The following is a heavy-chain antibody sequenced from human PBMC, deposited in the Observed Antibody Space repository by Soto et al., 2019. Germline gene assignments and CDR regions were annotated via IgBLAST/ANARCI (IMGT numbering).Heavy chain of an antibody. D-gene: IGHD6-19*01. CDR1: AGFPSTSSYF. V-gene: IGHV4-39*01. CDR2: FYYSGST. J-gene: IGHJ6*02. Sequence: SEALPLTWTVSAGFPSTSSYFGCWIRQPQGKGLEWIGSFYYSGSTYYNPSLKSRVTISVDTSKNQFSLKLYSVTAADTAVYYCARHRPNSDGWYCYGIDVWGRGTTVPVSS. CDR3: ARHRPNSDGWYCYGIDV.